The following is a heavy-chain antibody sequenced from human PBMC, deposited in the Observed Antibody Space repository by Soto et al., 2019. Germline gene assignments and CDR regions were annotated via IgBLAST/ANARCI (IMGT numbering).Heavy chain of an antibody. CDR3: ARLGGVIAASDFDY. D-gene: IGHD2-15*01. Sequence: GWVRQPPGKGLEWVGTIYYTGSTYYNPPLESRVTMSLQTSKNQFSLNLTSVTAADTAVYYCARLGGVIAASDFDYWGQGALVTVS. CDR2: IYYTGST. V-gene: IGHV4-39*01. J-gene: IGHJ4*02.